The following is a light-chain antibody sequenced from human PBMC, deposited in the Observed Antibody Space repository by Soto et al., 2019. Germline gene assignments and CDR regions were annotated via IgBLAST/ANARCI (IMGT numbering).Light chain of an antibody. J-gene: IGLJ2*01. Sequence: QSALTQPASVSGSPGQSITISCTGTSSDVGGYNYVSWYQQHPGKAPKLMIYDVSNRPYGVSNRFPGSKSGNTASLTSSRLHAKDEVEYDCSSDTSSSTLMVFGGGTQLTVL. CDR2: DVS. CDR1: SSDVGGYNY. CDR3: SSDTSSSTLMV. V-gene: IGLV2-14*01.